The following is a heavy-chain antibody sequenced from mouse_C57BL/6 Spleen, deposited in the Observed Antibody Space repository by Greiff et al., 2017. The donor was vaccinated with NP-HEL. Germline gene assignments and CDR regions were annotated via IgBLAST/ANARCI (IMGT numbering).Heavy chain of an antibody. CDR1: GFTFSDYY. Sequence: EVNVVESEGGLVQPGSSMKLSCTASGFTFSDYYMAWVRQVPEKGLEWVANINYDGSSTYYLDSLKSRFIISRDNAKNILYLQMSSLKSEDTATYYCARAHYGSSWYFDVWGTGTTVTVSS. V-gene: IGHV5-16*01. D-gene: IGHD1-1*01. CDR3: ARAHYGSSWYFDV. J-gene: IGHJ1*03. CDR2: INYDGSST.